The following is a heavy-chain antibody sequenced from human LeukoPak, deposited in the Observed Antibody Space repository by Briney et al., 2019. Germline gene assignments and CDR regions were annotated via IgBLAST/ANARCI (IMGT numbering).Heavy chain of an antibody. Sequence: CLRLSRAVSGFTFSRHWMRWDRPAPGEGMEWVANIKQDASQSYVDSVRGRFIISRDNAKNSLSLQMNSLRLEDTAVYYCARGPDFGDRLDYFDYWGQGTLVTVSS. V-gene: IGHV3-7*01. CDR1: GFTFSRHW. CDR3: ARGPDFGDRLDYFDY. J-gene: IGHJ4*02. D-gene: IGHD4-17*01. CDR2: IKQDASQ.